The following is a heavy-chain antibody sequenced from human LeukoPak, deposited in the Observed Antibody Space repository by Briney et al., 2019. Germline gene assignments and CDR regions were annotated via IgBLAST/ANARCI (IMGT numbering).Heavy chain of an antibody. J-gene: IGHJ3*02. CDR1: GFTFGSYA. CDR2: ISGSGGST. Sequence: GGSLRLSCAASGFTFGSYAMSWVRQAPGKGLEWVSAISGSGGSTYYADSVKGRFTISRDNSKNTLYLQMNSLRAEDTAVYYCAKDGEYSGAVGAFDIWGQGTMVTVSS. D-gene: IGHD5-12*01. CDR3: AKDGEYSGAVGAFDI. V-gene: IGHV3-23*01.